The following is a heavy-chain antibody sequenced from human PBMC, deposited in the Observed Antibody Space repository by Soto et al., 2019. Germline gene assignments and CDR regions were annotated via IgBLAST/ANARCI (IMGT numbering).Heavy chain of an antibody. CDR3: ARGPEANYYGMEV. CDR1: GYIFTSDF. Sequence: GDALKISCKCSGYIFTSDFIIWVRQMAGKVLEWMGRIDPIDSYTNYSPSFQGHVTISADKSISTAYLQWSSLKASDTAMYYCARGPEANYYGMEVWGQRTTVNVSS. J-gene: IGHJ6*02. CDR2: IDPIDSYT. V-gene: IGHV5-10-1*01.